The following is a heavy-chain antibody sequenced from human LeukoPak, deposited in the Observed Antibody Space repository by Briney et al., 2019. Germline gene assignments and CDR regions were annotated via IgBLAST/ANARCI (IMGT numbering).Heavy chain of an antibody. CDR1: GYTFTGYY. CDR3: ARVESGSYYADAFDI. D-gene: IGHD1-26*01. V-gene: IGHV1-46*01. J-gene: IGHJ3*02. CDR2: ISPTGGST. Sequence: ASVKVSCKASGYTFTGYYMHWVRQAPGQGPEWMGLISPTGGSTAYAQKFQGRVTLTRDMSTSTDYLELSSLRSEDTAVYYCARVESGSYYADAFDIWGQGTMVTVSS.